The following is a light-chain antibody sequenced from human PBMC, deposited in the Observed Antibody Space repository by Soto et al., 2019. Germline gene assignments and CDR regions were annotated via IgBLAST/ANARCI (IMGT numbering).Light chain of an antibody. CDR2: DVS. J-gene: IGLJ2*01. CDR1: SSDVGSYSY. CDR3: CSYSGSDSLL. Sequence: QSALTQPRSVSGSPGESVTISCSGTSSDVGSYSYVSWYQQYPGKAPKVMIYDVSERPSEVPVRFSGSKSGNTASLTISGLQAEDEAEYFCCSYSGSDSLLFGGGTQLTVL. V-gene: IGLV2-11*01.